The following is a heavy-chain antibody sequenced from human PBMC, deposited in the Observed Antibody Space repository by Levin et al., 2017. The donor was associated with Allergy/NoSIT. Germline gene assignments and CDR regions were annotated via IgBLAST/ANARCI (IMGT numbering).Heavy chain of an antibody. Sequence: KISCKASGGTFSSYAISWVRQAPGQGLEWMGGIIPIFGTANYAQKFQGRVTITADESTSTAYMELSSLRSEDTAVYYCARDGTMVRGVIIPFDYWGQGTLVTVSS. J-gene: IGHJ4*02. D-gene: IGHD3-10*01. V-gene: IGHV1-69*01. CDR2: IIPIFGTA. CDR3: ARDGTMVRGVIIPFDY. CDR1: GGTFSSYA.